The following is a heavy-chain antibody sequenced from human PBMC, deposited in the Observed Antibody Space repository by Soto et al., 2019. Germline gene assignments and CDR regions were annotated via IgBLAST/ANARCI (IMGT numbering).Heavy chain of an antibody. CDR1: GFTFSSYE. CDR2: ISSSGSTI. CDR3: ARDRRDTIFYHYYYGMDV. J-gene: IGHJ6*02. D-gene: IGHD3-3*01. V-gene: IGHV3-48*03. Sequence: PGGSLRLSCAASGFTFSSYEMNWVRQAPGKGLEWVSYISSSGSTIYYADSVKGRFTISRDNPKNSLYLQMNSLRAEDTAVYYCARDRRDTIFYHYYYGMDVWGQGTTATVSS.